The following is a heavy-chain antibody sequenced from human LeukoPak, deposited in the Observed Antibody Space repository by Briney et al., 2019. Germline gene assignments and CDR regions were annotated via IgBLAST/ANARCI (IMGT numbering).Heavy chain of an antibody. Sequence: GGSLRLSCAASGFTFDDYGMSWIRQAPGKGLEWVSSISSSSSYIYYADSVKGRSTISRDNAKNSLYLQMNSLRAEDTAVYYCARLKAAAGRTFDYWGQGTLVTVSS. CDR1: GFTFDDYG. CDR2: ISSSSSYI. V-gene: IGHV3-21*01. CDR3: ARLKAAAGRTFDY. J-gene: IGHJ4*02. D-gene: IGHD6-13*01.